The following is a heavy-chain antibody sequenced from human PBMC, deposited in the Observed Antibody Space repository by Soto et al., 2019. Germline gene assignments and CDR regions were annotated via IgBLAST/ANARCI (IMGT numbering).Heavy chain of an antibody. CDR1: GFTFSSYA. CDR2: ISGSGGST. CDR3: ARRGSVRSYDS. Sequence: EVQLLESGGGLVQPGGSLRLSCAASGFTFSSYAMRWVRQAPGKGLEWVSAISGSGGSTYHADSVKGRFTISRDNSKNALSLQVTRLRSELTAVYYCARRGSVRSYDSVGQGTLGTGSS. D-gene: IGHD6-19*01. V-gene: IGHV3-23*01. J-gene: IGHJ5*01.